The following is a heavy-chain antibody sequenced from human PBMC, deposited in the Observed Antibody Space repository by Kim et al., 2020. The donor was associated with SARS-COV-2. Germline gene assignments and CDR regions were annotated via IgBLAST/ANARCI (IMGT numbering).Heavy chain of an antibody. V-gene: IGHV1-18*01. CDR2: ISAYNGNT. CDR1: GYTFTSYG. CDR3: ARDLQRYFDWLFGPYFDY. J-gene: IGHJ4*02. Sequence: ASVKVSCKASGYTFTSYGISWVRQAPGQGLEWMGWISAYNGNTNYAQKLQGRVTMTTDTSTSTAYMELRSLRSDDTAVYYCARDLQRYFDWLFGPYFDYWGQGTLVTVSS. D-gene: IGHD3-9*01.